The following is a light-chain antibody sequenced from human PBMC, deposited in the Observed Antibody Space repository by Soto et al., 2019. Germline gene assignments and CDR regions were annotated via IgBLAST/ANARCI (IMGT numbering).Light chain of an antibody. CDR1: EPIRNL. Sequence: DIRMTQSPSTLSASVGDRVTITFRASEPIRNLLAWYQQKPGKAPNPLIYDASSLKSGVPSRFSGSGSGTEFTLTISSLQPDDFATYYCQQYNTYSTFGQGIRLEIK. J-gene: IGKJ5*01. CDR2: DAS. CDR3: QQYNTYST. V-gene: IGKV1-5*01.